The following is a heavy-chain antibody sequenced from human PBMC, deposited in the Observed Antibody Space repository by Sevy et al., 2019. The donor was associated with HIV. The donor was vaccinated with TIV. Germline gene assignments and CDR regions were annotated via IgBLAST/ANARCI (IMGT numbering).Heavy chain of an antibody. CDR1: GYRFTNYW. V-gene: IGHV5-51*01. J-gene: IGHJ4*02. Sequence: GDSLKISCKVSGYRFTNYWIGWLRQVAGNGLEWMGIIYPDDSDSRYNPSFQGQVTMSVDKSINTAYLQWNSLKASDTAMYYCGRWPSEYWGQGTQVTVSS. CDR3: GRWPSEY. CDR2: IYPDDSDS. D-gene: IGHD4-17*01.